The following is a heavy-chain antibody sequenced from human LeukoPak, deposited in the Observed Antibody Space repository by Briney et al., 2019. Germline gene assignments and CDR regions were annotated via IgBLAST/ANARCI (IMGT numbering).Heavy chain of an antibody. D-gene: IGHD6-19*01. J-gene: IGHJ1*01. CDR3: APRTGAGFQH. CDR1: GYSFTSYW. CDR2: IDPSDSYT. V-gene: IGHV5-10-1*01. Sequence: GESLKISCKGSGYSFTSYWISWVRQMPGKGLEWMGRIDPSDSYTNYSPSFQGHVTISADKSISTAYLQWSSLKTSDTAMYYCAPRTGAGFQHWGQGTLVTVSS.